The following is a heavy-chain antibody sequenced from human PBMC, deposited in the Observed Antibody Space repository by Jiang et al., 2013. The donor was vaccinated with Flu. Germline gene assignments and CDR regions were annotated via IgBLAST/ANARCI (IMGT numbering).Heavy chain of an antibody. V-gene: IGHV4-34*01. J-gene: IGHJ6*04. CDR1: GGSFSGYY. Sequence: LLKPSETLSLTCAVYGGSFSGYYWSWIRQPPGKGLEWIGEINHSGSTNYNPSLKSRVTISVDTSKNQFSLKLSSVTAADTAVYYCARGNCSGGSCYSGHYYYYGMDVWGKGTTVTVSS. CDR3: ARGNCSGGSCYSGHYYYYGMDV. D-gene: IGHD2-15*01. CDR2: INHSGST.